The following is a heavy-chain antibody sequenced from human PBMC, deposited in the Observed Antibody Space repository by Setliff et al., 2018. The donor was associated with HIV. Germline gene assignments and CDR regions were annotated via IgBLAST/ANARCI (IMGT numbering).Heavy chain of an antibody. J-gene: IGHJ4*02. Sequence: PSQTLSLTCSVFRGSLSSGGYYWSWIRQHPGKGLEWIGCIDDSGTTNYNPSLETRVTISIDTSMNQFSLKLTSVTAADTAVYYCVGDETTVTFDYWGQGTLVTVSS. V-gene: IGHV4-61*08. CDR2: IDDSGTT. CDR3: VGDETTVTFDY. CDR1: RGSLSSGGYY. D-gene: IGHD4-17*01.